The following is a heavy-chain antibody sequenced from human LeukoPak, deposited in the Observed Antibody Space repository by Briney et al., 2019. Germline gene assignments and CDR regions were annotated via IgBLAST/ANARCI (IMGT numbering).Heavy chain of an antibody. Sequence: GGSLRLSCEASGFIFSDFYMTWVRQAPGTGLEWVATINQDGSAEYYVDSVKGRFTMSRDNAKNSVYLQMDSLRAEETALYYCARSVGASNNYFYYGMDVRGQGTTVTVSS. J-gene: IGHJ6*02. D-gene: IGHD1-26*01. CDR1: GFIFSDFY. V-gene: IGHV3-7*01. CDR2: INQDGSAE. CDR3: ARSVGASNNYFYYGMDV.